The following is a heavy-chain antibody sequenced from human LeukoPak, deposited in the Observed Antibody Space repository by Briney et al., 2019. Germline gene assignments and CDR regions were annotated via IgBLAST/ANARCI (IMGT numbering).Heavy chain of an antibody. Sequence: GGSLRLSCTASGFTYSGYAMSWVRQAPGKGLEWVSAISGSGGSTYYADSVKGRFTISRDNSKNTLYLQMNSLRAEDTAVYYCAKGDHDYGDYYGQGTLVTVSS. CDR2: ISGSGGST. J-gene: IGHJ4*02. V-gene: IGHV3-23*01. CDR3: AKGDHDYGDY. CDR1: GFTYSGYA.